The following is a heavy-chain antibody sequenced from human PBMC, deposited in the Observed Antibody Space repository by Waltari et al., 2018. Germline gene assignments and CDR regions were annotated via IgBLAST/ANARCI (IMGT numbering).Heavy chain of an antibody. D-gene: IGHD6-19*01. CDR3: AGHFTGSSGWYVRY. J-gene: IGHJ4*02. CDR2: IYYSGST. Sequence: QLQLQESGPGLVKPSETLSLTCTVSGGSISSSSYYWGWIRQPPGKGLEWIGSIYYSGSTYYNPSLKSRVTISVDTSKNQFSLKLSSVTAADTAVYYCAGHFTGSSGWYVRYWGQGTLVTVSS. V-gene: IGHV4-39*01. CDR1: GGSISSSSYY.